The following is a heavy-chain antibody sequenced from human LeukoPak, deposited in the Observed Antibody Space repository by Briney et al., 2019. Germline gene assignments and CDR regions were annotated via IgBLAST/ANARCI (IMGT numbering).Heavy chain of an antibody. CDR3: ARGLVAAAGIRY. Sequence: SETLSLTCTVSGGSISSYYWSWIRQPPGKGLEWIGYIYYSGSTNYNPSLKSRVTISVDTSKNRFSLKLSSVTAADTAVYYCARGLVAAAGIRYWGQGTLVTVSS. V-gene: IGHV4-59*12. D-gene: IGHD6-13*01. J-gene: IGHJ4*02. CDR2: IYYSGST. CDR1: GGSISSYY.